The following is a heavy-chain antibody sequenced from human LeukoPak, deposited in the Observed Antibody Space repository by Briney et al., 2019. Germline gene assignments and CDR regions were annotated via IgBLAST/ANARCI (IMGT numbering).Heavy chain of an antibody. V-gene: IGHV3-21*01. CDR1: GFAFSGDN. D-gene: IGHD5-12*01. CDR2: IGSSGSYI. J-gene: IGHJ3*02. CDR3: ARDRAIDIRAYDI. Sequence: GGPLTLSCAASGFAFSGDNMNWVPQAPGKGLEWVSFIGSSGSYIKYADSVKGRFTISRDNAKNSLYLQMNSLRAEDTAMYFCARDRAIDIRAYDIWGQGTMVTVSS.